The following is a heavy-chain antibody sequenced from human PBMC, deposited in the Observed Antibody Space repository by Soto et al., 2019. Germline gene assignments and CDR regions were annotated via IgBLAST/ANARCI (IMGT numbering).Heavy chain of an antibody. J-gene: IGHJ1*01. CDR1: GGSISSSSYY. CDR2: IYYSGST. CDR3: ATAIAAAGAEHFQH. D-gene: IGHD6-13*01. Sequence: SETLSLTCTVSGGSISSSSYYWGWIRQPPGKGLEWIGSIYYSGSTYYNPSLKSRVTISVDTSKNQFSLKLSSVTAADTAVYYCATAIAAAGAEHFQHWGQGTLVTVSS. V-gene: IGHV4-39*01.